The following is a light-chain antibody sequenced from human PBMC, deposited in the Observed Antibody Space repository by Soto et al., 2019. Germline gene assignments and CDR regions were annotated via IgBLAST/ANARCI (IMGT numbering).Light chain of an antibody. V-gene: IGKV1-9*01. CDR3: KQLNSYPVT. CDR2: AAS. CDR1: QGISSY. Sequence: IQLTQSPSSLSASVGDRVTITCRASQGISSYLAWYQQKPGKAPKLLIHAASTLQSGVPSRFSGSGSVTDFTLTISSRQKADFATYYCKQLNSYPVTFGPGTIVDIK. J-gene: IGKJ3*01.